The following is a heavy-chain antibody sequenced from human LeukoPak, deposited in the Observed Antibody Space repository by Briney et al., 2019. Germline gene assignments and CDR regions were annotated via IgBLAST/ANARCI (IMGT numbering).Heavy chain of an antibody. CDR3: ARASYSSGWLPFDY. J-gene: IGHJ4*02. V-gene: IGHV4-59*01. D-gene: IGHD6-19*01. CDR2: IYYTGNT. CDR1: GGTISSYY. Sequence: SETLSLTCTVSGGTISSYYWTWLRQPPGKGLEWIGDIYYTGNTKYNPSLKSGVTISVDTSKNQFSVKLSSETAADTAVYYCARASYSSGWLPFDYWGQGTLVTVSS.